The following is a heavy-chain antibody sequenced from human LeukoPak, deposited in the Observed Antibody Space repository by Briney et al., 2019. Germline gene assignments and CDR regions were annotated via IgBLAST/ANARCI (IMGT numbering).Heavy chain of an antibody. CDR1: GGTFSSYA. V-gene: IGHV1-69*13. J-gene: IGHJ6*03. Sequence: SVKVSCKASGGTFSSYAISWVRQAPGQGLEWMGGIIPIFGTANYAQKFQGRVTITANESTSTAYMELSSLRSEDTAVYYCARDLLDYGGNPYYYYYMDVWGKGTTVTVSS. D-gene: IGHD4-23*01. CDR3: ARDLLDYGGNPYYYYYMDV. CDR2: IIPIFGTA.